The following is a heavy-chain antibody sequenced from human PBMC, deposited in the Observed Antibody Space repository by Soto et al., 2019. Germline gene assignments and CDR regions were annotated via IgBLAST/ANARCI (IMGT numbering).Heavy chain of an antibody. V-gene: IGHV4-34*01. CDR3: ARGRGIVVAPAAYDHPCLYYMDV. Sequence: PGKGLEWIGEINHSGSTNYNPSLKSRVTISVDTSKNQFSLKLSSVTAADTAVYYCARGRGIVVAPAAYDHPCLYYMDVWGKGTTVTVSS. J-gene: IGHJ6*03. D-gene: IGHD2-2*01. CDR2: INHSGST.